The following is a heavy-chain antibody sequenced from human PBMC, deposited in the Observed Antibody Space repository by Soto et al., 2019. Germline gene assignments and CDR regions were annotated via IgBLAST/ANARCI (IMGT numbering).Heavy chain of an antibody. CDR1: GFTFSSYA. CDR2: ISGSGGST. V-gene: IGHV3-23*01. Sequence: GGSLRLSCAASGFTFSSYAMSWVRQAPGKGLEWVSAISGSGGSTYYADSVKGRFTISRDNSKNTLYLQMNSLRAEDTAVYYCAKAGVRAYFVGDCQLYCSDPWGTGILVTVSS. CDR3: AKAGVRAYFVGDCQLYCSDP. J-gene: IGHJ5*02. D-gene: IGHD2-21*02.